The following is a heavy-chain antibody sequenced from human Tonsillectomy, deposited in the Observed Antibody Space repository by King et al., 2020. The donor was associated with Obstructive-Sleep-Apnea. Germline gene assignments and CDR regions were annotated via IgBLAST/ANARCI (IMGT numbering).Heavy chain of an antibody. CDR3: ARASVTGTPTPYFDF. CDR1: DYSISSGYY. CDR2: IYHSGST. Sequence: QLQKSGPGLVKPSETLSLTCTVSDYSISSGYYGAWIRQPPGKGLEWIGSIYHSGSTFYNSSLKSRVTISLDTSKNQFSLNLNSVTAADTAVYYCARASVTGTPTPYFDFWGQGTLVTVSS. D-gene: IGHD1-20*01. V-gene: IGHV4-38-2*02. J-gene: IGHJ4*02.